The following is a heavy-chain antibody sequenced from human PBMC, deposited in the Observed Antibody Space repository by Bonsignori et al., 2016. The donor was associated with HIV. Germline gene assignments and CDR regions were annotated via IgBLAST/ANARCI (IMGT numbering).Heavy chain of an antibody. J-gene: IGHJ6*03. D-gene: IGHD3-16*02. V-gene: IGHV1-8*01. Sequence: ASVKVSCKASEYAFTNFDINWVRQAAGQGPEWMGRMRPDSGNTVYAQRFQGRVIMTSNNAISTAYMDLRSLGSDDTAVYFCARGTDELSHVYHYYYMDVWGKGTTVTVSS. CDR2: MRPDSGNT. CDR3: ARGTDELSHVYHYYYMDV. CDR1: EYAFTNFD.